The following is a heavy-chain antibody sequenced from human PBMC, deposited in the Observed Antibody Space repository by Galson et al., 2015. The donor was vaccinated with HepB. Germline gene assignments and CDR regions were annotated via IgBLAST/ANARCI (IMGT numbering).Heavy chain of an antibody. CDR1: GFTFRSYA. J-gene: IGHJ4*02. Sequence: SLRLSCAASGFTFRSYAMSWVRQAPGKGLEWVSGIIESGVDTYYADSVKGRFTITRDNFKNTLILQMNSLRAEDTAVYYCAKDYSGYIGGDLSHPLFDYWGQGTLVTVSS. CDR2: IIESGVDT. D-gene: IGHD2-21*02. CDR3: AKDYSGYIGGDLSHPLFDY. V-gene: IGHV3-23*01.